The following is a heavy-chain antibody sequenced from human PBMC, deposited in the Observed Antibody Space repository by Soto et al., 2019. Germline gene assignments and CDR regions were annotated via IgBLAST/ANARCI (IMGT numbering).Heavy chain of an antibody. J-gene: IGHJ4*02. CDR2: IYYSGST. V-gene: IGHV4-61*01. Sequence: SETLSLTCTVSGGSVSSGSYYWSWIRQPPGKGLEWIGYIYYSGSTNYNPSLKSRVTISVDTSKNQFSLKLSSVTAADTAVYYCARVRGSYYAAPPFEYWGQGTLVTSPQ. D-gene: IGHD1-26*01. CDR1: GGSVSSGSYY. CDR3: ARVRGSYYAAPPFEY.